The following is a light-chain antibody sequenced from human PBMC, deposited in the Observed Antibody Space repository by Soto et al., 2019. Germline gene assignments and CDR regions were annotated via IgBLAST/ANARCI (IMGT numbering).Light chain of an antibody. CDR1: QSVSSSY. CDR3: QQYGSSPWT. J-gene: IGKJ1*01. V-gene: IGKV3-20*01. CDR2: GAS. Sequence: EIVLTQSPGTLSLSPGERATLSCRARQSVSSSYLAWYQQKPGQAPRLLIYGASSRATGIPDRFSGSGSGTDFTLTISRLEPEDFALYYCQQYGSSPWTFGQGTKVEIK.